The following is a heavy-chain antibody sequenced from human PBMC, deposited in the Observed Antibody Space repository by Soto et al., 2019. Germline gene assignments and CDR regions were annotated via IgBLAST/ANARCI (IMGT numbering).Heavy chain of an antibody. Sequence: QLQLLESGPGLVKASETLSLTCNVSGGSISTSRSYWAWIRQPPGKGLEWLANIFYSGSTYYNPSLASRVTLSVDTSTNEFSLKLRSVTAADTAVYYCARQPTTGDTDLWFDPWGQGTLVTVSS. CDR1: GGSISTSRSY. CDR3: ARQPTTGDTDLWFDP. J-gene: IGHJ5*02. V-gene: IGHV4-39*01. D-gene: IGHD2-21*01. CDR2: IFYSGST.